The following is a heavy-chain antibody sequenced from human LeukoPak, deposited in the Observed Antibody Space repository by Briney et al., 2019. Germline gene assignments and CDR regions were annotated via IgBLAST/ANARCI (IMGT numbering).Heavy chain of an antibody. Sequence: PGGSLRLSCAASGFTFSSYAMHWVRQAPGKGLEYVSAISSNGGSTYYANSVKGRFTISRDNSKNTLYLQMGSLRAEDMAVYYCARGPRIAAAVDYWGQGTLVTVSS. CDR3: ARGPRIAAAVDY. CDR1: GFTFSSYA. D-gene: IGHD6-13*01. CDR2: ISSNGGST. V-gene: IGHV3-64*01. J-gene: IGHJ4*02.